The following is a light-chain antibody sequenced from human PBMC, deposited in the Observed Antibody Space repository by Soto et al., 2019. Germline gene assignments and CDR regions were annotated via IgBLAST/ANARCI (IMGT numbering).Light chain of an antibody. Sequence: DIQMTQSPSSLSASVVDRVTITCRASQYISDFLNWYQQKPGKAPVILIYAASTLQSGVPSRFTGSRSETNFTLIISSLQPEDFATYYCQQSYTTPLTFGGGTNVDIK. CDR1: QYISDF. V-gene: IGKV1-39*01. J-gene: IGKJ4*01. CDR2: AAS. CDR3: QQSYTTPLT.